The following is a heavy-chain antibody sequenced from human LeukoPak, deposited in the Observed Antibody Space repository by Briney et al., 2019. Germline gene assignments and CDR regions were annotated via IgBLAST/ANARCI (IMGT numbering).Heavy chain of an antibody. CDR3: ARKNIPSPRIRYSSDWNGRAFDY. Sequence: PSETLSLTCSVSGGSISSHYWSWIRQSPGKGLEWIGYFYYSGSTNYNPSLKSRVTISVDTSKNQFSLKLSSVTAADTAVYSCARKNIPSPRIRYSSDWNGRAFDYWGQGTLVTVSS. CDR2: FYYSGST. V-gene: IGHV4-59*11. J-gene: IGHJ4*02. CDR1: GGSISSHY. D-gene: IGHD6-25*01.